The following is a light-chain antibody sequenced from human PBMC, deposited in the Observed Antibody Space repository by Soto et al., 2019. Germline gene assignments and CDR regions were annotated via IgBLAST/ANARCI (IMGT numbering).Light chain of an antibody. CDR3: QRYISVPFT. J-gene: IGKJ3*01. V-gene: IGKV1-27*01. Sequence: DSQMTQSPSSLSASVGDRVTITCRAAQGVGNHLAWYQQKPGKVPKLLIYGASTLQSGVPSRFSGSGSGTDFTLIISSLQPEDAATYYCQRYISVPFTFGPGTNVEIK. CDR2: GAS. CDR1: QGVGNH.